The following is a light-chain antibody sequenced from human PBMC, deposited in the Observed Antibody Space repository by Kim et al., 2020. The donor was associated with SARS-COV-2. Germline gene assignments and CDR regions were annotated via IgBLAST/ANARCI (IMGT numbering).Light chain of an antibody. CDR3: QQCLDSSVYT. CDR2: GAS. Sequence: EIVLTQSPATLSLSPGERATLSCRASQSVSSNSLVWYQQKPGQAPRLLIHGASIRATGIPDRFSGSGSGTDFTLTISRLEPEDFAVYYCQQCLDSSVYTFGQGTKVE. V-gene: IGKV3-20*01. CDR1: QSVSSNS. J-gene: IGKJ2*01.